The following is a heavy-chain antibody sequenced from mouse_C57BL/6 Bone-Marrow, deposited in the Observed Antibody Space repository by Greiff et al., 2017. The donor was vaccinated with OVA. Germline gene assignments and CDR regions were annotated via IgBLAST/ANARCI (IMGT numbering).Heavy chain of an antibody. D-gene: IGHD2-1*01. CDR3: ARPYGNFAY. CDR2: IYPRSGNT. V-gene: IGHV1-81*01. CDR1: GYTFTSYG. Sequence: VKLMESGAELARPGASEKLSCKASGYTFTSYGISWVKQRTGQGLEWIGEIYPRSGNTYYNEKFKGKATLTADKSSSTAYMELRSLTSEDSAVYFCARPYGNFAYWGQGTLVTVSA. J-gene: IGHJ3*01.